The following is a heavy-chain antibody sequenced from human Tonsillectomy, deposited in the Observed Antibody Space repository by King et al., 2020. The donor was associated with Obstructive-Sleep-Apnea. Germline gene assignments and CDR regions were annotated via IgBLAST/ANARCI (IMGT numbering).Heavy chain of an antibody. D-gene: IGHD2-2*01. CDR1: GFTFSRYW. V-gene: IGHV3-7*03. CDR2: IKEDGSEK. CDR3: ASPVVPAASVDYYAMDV. Sequence: DVQLVESGGGLVQPGGSLRLSCAASGFTFSRYWMSWVRQAPGKGLEWVANIKEDGSEKYYVDSVKGRFTISRDNAKNSLYLQMNSLRAEDTAVYYCASPVVPAASVDYYAMDVWGQGTTVTVSS. J-gene: IGHJ6*02.